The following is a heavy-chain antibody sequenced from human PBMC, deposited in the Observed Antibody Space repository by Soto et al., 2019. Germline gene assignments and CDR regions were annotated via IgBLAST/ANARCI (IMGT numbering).Heavy chain of an antibody. CDR3: ASAPFNRGYSYGPFSLFY. CDR2: IYHSGST. J-gene: IGHJ4*02. D-gene: IGHD5-18*01. Sequence: SETLSLTCAVSGGSISSGGYSWSWIRQPPGKGLEWIGYIYHSGSTYYNPSLKSRVTISVDRSKNQFSLKLSSVTAADTAVYYCASAPFNRGYSYGPFSLFYWGQGTLVTVSS. CDR1: GGSISSGGYS. V-gene: IGHV4-30-2*01.